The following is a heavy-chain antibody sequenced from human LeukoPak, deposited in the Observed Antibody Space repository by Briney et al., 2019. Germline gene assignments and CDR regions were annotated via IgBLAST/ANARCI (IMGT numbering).Heavy chain of an antibody. CDR3: ARDLPDPYDFWSGYPYGMDV. CDR1: GFTFSSYW. D-gene: IGHD3-3*01. Sequence: GGSLRLSCAASGFTFSSYWMSWVRQAPGKGLEWVANIKQDGSEKYYEDSVKGRFTISRDNAKNSLYLQMNSLRAEDTAVYYCARDLPDPYDFWSGYPYGMDVWGQGTTVTVSS. V-gene: IGHV3-7*01. CDR2: IKQDGSEK. J-gene: IGHJ6*02.